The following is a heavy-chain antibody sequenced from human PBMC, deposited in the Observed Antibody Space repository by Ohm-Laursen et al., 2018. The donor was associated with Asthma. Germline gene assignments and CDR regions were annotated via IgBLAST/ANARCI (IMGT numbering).Heavy chain of an antibody. V-gene: IGHV1-18*04. J-gene: IGHJ6*02. D-gene: IGHD2-2*01. Sequence: ASVKVSCKASGYTFTGYYMHWVRQAPGQGLEWMGWISAYNGNTNYAQKLQGRVTMTTDTSTSTAYMELRSLRSDDTAVYYCARDPRYCSSTSCFSDYYYYGMDVWGQGTTVTVSS. CDR1: GYTFTGYY. CDR2: ISAYNGNT. CDR3: ARDPRYCSSTSCFSDYYYYGMDV.